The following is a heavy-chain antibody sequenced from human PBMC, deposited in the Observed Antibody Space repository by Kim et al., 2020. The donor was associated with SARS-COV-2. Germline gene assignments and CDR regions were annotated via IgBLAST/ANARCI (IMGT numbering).Heavy chain of an antibody. CDR1: GYTFTNHD. CDR3: ARDRCTNGVCSDAFDD. CDR2: MNPNTGKA. V-gene: IGHV1-8*01. J-gene: IGHJ3*01. Sequence: ASVKVSCKTSGYTFTNHDINWVRQAAGQGLEYMGWMNPNTGKADYAQKFQGRLTMTRDTSISTAYMELSGLTSEDTAIYYCARDRCTNGVCSDAFDDWGQGTVITVSS. D-gene: IGHD2-8*01.